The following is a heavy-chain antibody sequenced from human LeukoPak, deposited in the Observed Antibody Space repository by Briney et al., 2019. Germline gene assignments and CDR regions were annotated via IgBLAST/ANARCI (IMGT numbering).Heavy chain of an antibody. CDR1: GFTFSSYE. CDR2: ISSSGSTI. CDR3: XXXXXXXXXXXXXXLPTXXXFDI. J-gene: IGHJ3*02. Sequence: GSLXXXCXASGFTFSSYEMNWVRQAPGKGLEWVSYISSSGSTIYYADSVKGRFTISRDNAKNSLYLQMNSLRAEDTAVYYXXXXXXXXXXXXXXXLPTXXXFDIWGXGXMVTVSS. V-gene: IGHV3-48*03.